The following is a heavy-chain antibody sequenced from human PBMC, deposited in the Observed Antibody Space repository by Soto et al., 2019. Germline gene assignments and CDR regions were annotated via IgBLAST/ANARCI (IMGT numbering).Heavy chain of an antibody. J-gene: IGHJ4*02. CDR1: GFTFSSYG. CDR3: AFDISMVTSLGY. Sequence: GGSLRLSCAASGFTFSSYGMHWVRQAPGKGLEWVSVISHDGSDKYYADSVKGRFTISRDNSKNTLFLQMNSLRAEDTAVYYCAFDISMVTSLGYWGQGTLVTVSS. CDR2: ISHDGSDK. V-gene: IGHV3-30*03. D-gene: IGHD5-18*01.